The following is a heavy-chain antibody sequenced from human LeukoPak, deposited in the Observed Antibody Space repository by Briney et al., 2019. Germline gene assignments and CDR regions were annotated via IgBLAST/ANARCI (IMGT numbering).Heavy chain of an antibody. CDR3: ARVGYSYGYWVDP. V-gene: IGHV1-8*01. J-gene: IGHJ5*02. Sequence: GASVKVSCKASGYTFTSYDINWVRQATGQGLEWMGWMNPNSGNIGYAQKFQGRVTMTRNTSISTAYMELSSLRSEDTAVYYCARVGYSYGYWVDPWGQGTLVTVSS. D-gene: IGHD5-18*01. CDR2: MNPNSGNI. CDR1: GYTFTSYD.